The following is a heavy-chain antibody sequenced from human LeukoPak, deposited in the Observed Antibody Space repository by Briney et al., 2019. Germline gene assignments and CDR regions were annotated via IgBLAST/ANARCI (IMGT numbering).Heavy chain of an antibody. CDR1: GFTFSTYG. V-gene: IGHV3-23*01. CDR3: AKDRLRLLLWFGELPDY. Sequence: GGTLRLSCAASGFTFSTYGMSWVRQAPGKGLEWVSAIGGSGGGTYYADSVKGRFTISRDNSKNTLYLQMNSLRAEDTAVYYCAKDRLRLLLWFGELPDYWGQGTLVTVSS. CDR2: IGGSGGGT. D-gene: IGHD3-10*01. J-gene: IGHJ4*02.